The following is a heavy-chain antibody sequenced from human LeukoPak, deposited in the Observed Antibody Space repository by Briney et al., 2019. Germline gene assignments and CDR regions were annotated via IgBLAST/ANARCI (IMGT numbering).Heavy chain of an antibody. CDR3: AKDHYDSSDYPFDY. CDR2: IYHSGST. D-gene: IGHD3-22*01. Sequence: SETLSLTCTVSGYSISSGYYWGWIRQPPGRGLEWIANIYHSGSTYYNPSLKSRVTISVDTSKNHFSLKLRSVTAADTAVYYCAKDHYDSSDYPFDYWGQGTLVTVSS. CDR1: GYSISSGYY. V-gene: IGHV4-38-2*02. J-gene: IGHJ4*02.